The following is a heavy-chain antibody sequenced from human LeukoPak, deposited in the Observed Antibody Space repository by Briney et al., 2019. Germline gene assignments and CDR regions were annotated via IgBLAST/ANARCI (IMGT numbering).Heavy chain of an antibody. D-gene: IGHD6-13*01. CDR3: ERLRIAAAGVGVVDY. CDR2: IRSKANNYAT. CDR1: GFTFSGSA. Sequence: GGSLRLSCAASGFTFSGSAMHWVRQSSGKGLEWVCRIRSKANNYATVYAASVKGRFTISRDDSKNTAYLHMNSLKTEDTAVYYCERLRIAAAGVGVVDYWGQGTLVTVSS. J-gene: IGHJ4*02. V-gene: IGHV3-73*01.